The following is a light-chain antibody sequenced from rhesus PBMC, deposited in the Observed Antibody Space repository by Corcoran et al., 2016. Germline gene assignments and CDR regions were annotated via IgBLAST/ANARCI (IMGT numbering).Light chain of an antibody. V-gene: IGKV1-32*03. CDR3: QQGYTTPYS. CDR2: FAT. Sequence: DIQMSQSPSSLSASVGDRVTITCRASQDISSHLNWYQQKPGKAPKLLIYFATNLASGVPSMFSCSGSGTDYTRTISSLQPEDFATYYCQQGYTTPYSFGQGTKVEI. CDR1: QDISSH. J-gene: IGKJ2*01.